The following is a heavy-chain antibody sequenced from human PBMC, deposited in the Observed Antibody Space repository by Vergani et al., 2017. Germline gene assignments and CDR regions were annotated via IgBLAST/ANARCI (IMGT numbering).Heavy chain of an antibody. CDR3: AKKYYDSSGYEHYYDGMDV. J-gene: IGHJ6*02. V-gene: IGHV3-23*01. D-gene: IGHD3-22*01. Sequence: EVQLLESGGGLVQPGGSLRLSCAASGFTFSSYAMSWVRQAPGKGRGWVSAIRGSGGSTYYADSVKGRVTLSRDNAKKTLYLQMNSLRAEYTAVYYCAKKYYDSSGYEHYYDGMDVWGQGTTVTVSS. CDR1: GFTFSSYA. CDR2: IRGSGGST.